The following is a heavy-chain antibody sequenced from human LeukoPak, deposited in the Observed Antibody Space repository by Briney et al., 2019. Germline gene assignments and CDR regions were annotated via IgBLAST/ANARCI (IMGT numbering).Heavy chain of an antibody. CDR1: GYTFTSYD. CDR2: MNPNSGNT. J-gene: IGHJ3*02. D-gene: IGHD3-9*01. Sequence: GASVKVSCKASGYTFTSYDINWVRQATGQGLEWMGWMNPNSGNTGYAQKFQGRVTMTRNTSISTAYMELSSLRSEDTAVYYCARFGRYFDWLVGGGAFDIWGQGTMVTVSS. CDR3: ARFGRYFDWLVGGGAFDI. V-gene: IGHV1-8*01.